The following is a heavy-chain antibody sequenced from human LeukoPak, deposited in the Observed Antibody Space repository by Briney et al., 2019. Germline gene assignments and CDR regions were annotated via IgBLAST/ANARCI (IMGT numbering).Heavy chain of an antibody. J-gene: IGHJ4*02. CDR2: ISHSGSP. D-gene: IGHD2-21*01. CDR3: ARYYCAGSNCPGVDC. CDR1: GGSIASGGNS. V-gene: IGHV4-31*03. Sequence: SETLSLTCTVSGGSIASGGNSWTWIRQHPGEGLEWIGYISHSGSPYYNPSLKSRVIISLDTSKNQFSLQLTSVTAADTAVYYCARYYCAGSNCPGVDCWGRGTLVTVSS.